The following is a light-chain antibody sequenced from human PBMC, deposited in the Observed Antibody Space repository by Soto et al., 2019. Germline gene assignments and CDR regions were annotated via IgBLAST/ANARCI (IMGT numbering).Light chain of an antibody. CDR3: LQDYNYPYT. V-gene: IGKV1-6*01. Sequence: AIQMTQSPSSLSASVGDRVTIPCRANQGIKNDLAWYQQKPGKAPKFLIYAASNLQSGVPSRFSGSGSGTDFTLTISSLQPEDFATYYCLQDYNYPYTFGQGTKVDIK. CDR2: AAS. J-gene: IGKJ2*01. CDR1: QGIKND.